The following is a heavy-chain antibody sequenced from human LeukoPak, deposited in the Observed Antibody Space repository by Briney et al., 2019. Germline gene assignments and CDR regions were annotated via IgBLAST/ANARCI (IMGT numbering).Heavy chain of an antibody. Sequence: GGSLRLSCAASGFTFSGYTMNWVRQAPGKGLEWLSYISSSTTIYYAGSVKGRFTISRDNAKNSLFLQMNSLGDEDTAVYYCARAGYYDSTGQGFDYWGQGTLVTVSS. V-gene: IGHV3-48*02. CDR3: ARAGYYDSTGQGFDY. J-gene: IGHJ4*02. CDR1: GFTFSGYT. CDR2: ISSSTTI. D-gene: IGHD3-22*01.